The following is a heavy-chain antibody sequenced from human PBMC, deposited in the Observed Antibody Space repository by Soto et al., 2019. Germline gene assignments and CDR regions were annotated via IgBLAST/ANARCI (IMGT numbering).Heavy chain of an antibody. J-gene: IGHJ4*02. CDR3: ARRQPTSWVVDY. D-gene: IGHD2-2*01. Sequence: WIGWVRQMPGKGLEWMGIIYPGDSDTRYSPSFQGQVTISADKSISTAYLQWSSLKASDTAMYYCARRQPTSWVVDYWGQGTLVTVSS. V-gene: IGHV5-51*01. CDR2: IYPGDSDT. CDR1: W.